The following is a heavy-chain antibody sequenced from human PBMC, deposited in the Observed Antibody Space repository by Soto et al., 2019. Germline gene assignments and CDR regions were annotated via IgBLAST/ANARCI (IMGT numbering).Heavy chain of an antibody. CDR3: ARVLGSGFHYYYGMDV. Sequence: QVQLVQSGAEVKKPGSSVKVSCKASGGTFSSYAISWVRQAPGQGLEWMGGIIPIFGTANYAQKFQGRVTLTADKSTSTAYMELSSLRSEDTAVYYCARVLGSGFHYYYGMDVWGQGTTVTVSS. V-gene: IGHV1-69*06. CDR1: GGTFSSYA. CDR2: IIPIFGTA. D-gene: IGHD1-26*01. J-gene: IGHJ6*02.